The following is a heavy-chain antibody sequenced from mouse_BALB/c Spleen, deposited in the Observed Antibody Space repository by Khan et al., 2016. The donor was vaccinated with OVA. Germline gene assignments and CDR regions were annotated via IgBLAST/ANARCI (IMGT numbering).Heavy chain of an antibody. CDR2: IYPGDGDT. Sequence: QVQLKESGAELVRPGSSVKISCKASGYAFSSYWMNWVKQRPGQGLEWIGQIYPGDGDTNYNGKFKGKATLPAAKSSSTAYMQLSILTSEYSAVYCCARMITTGCDDCGQGTTLTVSP. J-gene: IGHJ2*01. CDR1: GYAFSSYW. CDR3: ARMITTGCDD. V-gene: IGHV1-80*01. D-gene: IGHD2-4*01.